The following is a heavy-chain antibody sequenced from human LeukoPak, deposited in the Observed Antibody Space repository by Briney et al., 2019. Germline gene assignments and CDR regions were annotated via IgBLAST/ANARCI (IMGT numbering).Heavy chain of an antibody. CDR1: GGAFSSYA. CDR2: IIPIFGTA. D-gene: IGHD2-21*02. Sequence: SVKVSCKASGGAFSSYAISWVRQAPGQGLEWMGGIIPIFGTANYAQKFQGRVTITADKSTSTAYMELSSLRSEDTAVYYCARSVVVTATPFDYWGLGTLVTVSS. CDR3: ARSVVVTATPFDY. V-gene: IGHV1-69*06. J-gene: IGHJ4*02.